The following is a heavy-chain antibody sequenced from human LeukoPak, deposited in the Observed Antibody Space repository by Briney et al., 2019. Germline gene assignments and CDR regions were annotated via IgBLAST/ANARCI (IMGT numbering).Heavy chain of an antibody. D-gene: IGHD3-22*01. CDR2: IYPGDSDT. Sequence: GESLKISCKGSGYSFTSYWIGWVRQMPGKGLERMGIIYPGDSDTRYSPSFQGQVTISADKSISTAYLQWSSLKASDTAMYYCARLPYYYDSSGYPNFDYWGQGTLVTVSS. J-gene: IGHJ4*02. CDR3: ARLPYYYDSSGYPNFDY. CDR1: GYSFTSYW. V-gene: IGHV5-51*01.